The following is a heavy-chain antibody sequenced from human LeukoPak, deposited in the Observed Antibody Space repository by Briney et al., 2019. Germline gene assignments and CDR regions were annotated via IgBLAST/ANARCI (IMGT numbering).Heavy chain of an antibody. V-gene: IGHV3-53*01. D-gene: IGHD1-14*01. CDR1: VFPSSSYS. CDR2: IYSGGST. CDR3: AGEGITGTTGYYYYMDV. Sequence: TGGSLRLSCAASVFPSSSYSMNCVTQSPGEGLDWVSVIYSGGSTYYADSVKGRFTISRDNSKNTLYLQMNSLRAEDTAVYYCAGEGITGTTGYYYYMDVWGKGTTVTVSS. J-gene: IGHJ6*03.